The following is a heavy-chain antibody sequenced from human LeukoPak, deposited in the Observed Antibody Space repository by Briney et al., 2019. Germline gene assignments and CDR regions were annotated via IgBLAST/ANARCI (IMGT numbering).Heavy chain of an antibody. Sequence: KAGGSLRLSCAASGFTFSSYAMSWVRQAPGKGLEWVSAISGSGGSTYYADSVKGRFTISRDNSKNTLYLQMNSLRAEDTAVYYCAKDIPWALSTGGFDYWGQGTLVTVSS. V-gene: IGHV3-23*01. J-gene: IGHJ4*02. CDR3: AKDIPWALSTGGFDY. CDR2: ISGSGGST. D-gene: IGHD3-10*02. CDR1: GFTFSSYA.